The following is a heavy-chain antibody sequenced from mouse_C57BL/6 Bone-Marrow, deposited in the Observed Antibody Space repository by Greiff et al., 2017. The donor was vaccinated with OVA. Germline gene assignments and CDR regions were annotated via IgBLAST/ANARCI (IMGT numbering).Heavy chain of an antibody. V-gene: IGHV8-8*01. CDR2: IWWDDDK. D-gene: IGHD4-1*01. CDR3: ALLGRNWFAY. CDR1: GFSLSTFGMG. J-gene: IGHJ3*01. Sequence: QVTLKESGPGILQPSQTLSLTCSFSGFSLSTFGMGVGWIRQPSGKGLEWLVHIWWDDDKYYNPALKSRLIISKDTSQNQIFLKIANVDTADTATYYCALLGRNWFAYWGQGTLVTVSA.